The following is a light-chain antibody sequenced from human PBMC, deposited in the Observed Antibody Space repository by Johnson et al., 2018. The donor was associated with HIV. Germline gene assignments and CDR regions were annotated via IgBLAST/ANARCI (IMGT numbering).Light chain of an antibody. J-gene: IGLJ1*01. CDR3: GTWDSSLYVFV. CDR1: SSNIGNNY. Sequence: QSVLTQPPSVSAAPGQKVTISCSGSSSNIGNNYVSWYQQLPGTAPKLLIYENNKRPSGIPDRFSGSKSATSATLAITGLQTGDEADYYCGTWDSSLYVFVSGSATKVTVL. V-gene: IGLV1-51*02. CDR2: ENN.